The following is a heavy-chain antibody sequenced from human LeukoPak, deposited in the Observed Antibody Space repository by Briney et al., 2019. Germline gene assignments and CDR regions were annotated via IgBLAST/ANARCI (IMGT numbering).Heavy chain of an antibody. J-gene: IGHJ4*02. Sequence: SETLSLTCAVYGGSFSGYYWSWIRQPPGKGLEWIGEINHSGSTNYNPSLKSRVTISVDTSKNQFSLKLSSVTVADTTVYYCARGGPAPYGDYAALIGYWGQGTLVTVSS. D-gene: IGHD4-17*01. CDR3: ARGGPAPYGDYAALIGY. V-gene: IGHV4-34*01. CDR1: GGSFSGYY. CDR2: INHSGST.